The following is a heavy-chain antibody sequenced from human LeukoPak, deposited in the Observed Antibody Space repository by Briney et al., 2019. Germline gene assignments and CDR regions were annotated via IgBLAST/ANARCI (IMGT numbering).Heavy chain of an antibody. Sequence: GGSLRLSCAASGFTVSSSYMSWVRQAPGKGLEWISVIYSSGTTYYADSVKGRFTTSRDNSKNTLFLQVNSLRAEDTAVYYCARDAGFRGTPDYWGQGTLVTVSS. J-gene: IGHJ4*02. CDR2: IYSSGTT. D-gene: IGHD2-15*01. CDR1: GFTVSSSY. V-gene: IGHV3-66*01. CDR3: ARDAGFRGTPDY.